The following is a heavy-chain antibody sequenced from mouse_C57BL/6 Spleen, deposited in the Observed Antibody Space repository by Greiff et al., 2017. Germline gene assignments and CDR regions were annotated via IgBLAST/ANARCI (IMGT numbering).Heavy chain of an antibody. J-gene: IGHJ2*01. CDR3: ARGEDGNYDY. Sequence: VQLQQSGAELVRPGTSVKVSCKASGYAFTNYLIEWVKQRPGQGLEWIGVINPGSGGTNYNEKFKGKATLTADKSSSTAYMQLSSLTSEDSAVYFCARGEDGNYDYWGQGTTLTVSS. CDR1: GYAFTNYL. CDR2: INPGSGGT. D-gene: IGHD2-1*01. V-gene: IGHV1-54*01.